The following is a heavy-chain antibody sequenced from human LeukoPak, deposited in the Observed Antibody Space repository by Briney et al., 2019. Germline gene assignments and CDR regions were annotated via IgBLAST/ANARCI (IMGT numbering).Heavy chain of an antibody. CDR2: INPNSGGT. CDR1: GYTFTGYY. D-gene: IGHD3-3*01. Sequence: SVKVSCKASGYTFTGYYMHWVRQAPGQGLEWMGWINPNSGGTNYAQKFQGRVTMTRDTSISTAYTELSRLRSDDTAVYYCARGFPRDDFWSGYYHDAFDIWGQGTMVTVSS. CDR3: ARGFPRDDFWSGYYHDAFDI. J-gene: IGHJ3*02. V-gene: IGHV1-2*02.